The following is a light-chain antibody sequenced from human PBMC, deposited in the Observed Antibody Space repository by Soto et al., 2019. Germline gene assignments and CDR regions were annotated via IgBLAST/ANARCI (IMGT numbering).Light chain of an antibody. CDR3: QQSLTMPIT. Sequence: IQMTQSPCALSGSVGDRFTSTFRASQSINNYLNWYLQRPGQAPKLLIRSASTLQRGVPSRFSGSGSRTEFTLTIADLQPDDFGTYYCQQSLTMPITFGHGTRLEIK. CDR1: QSINNY. J-gene: IGKJ5*01. CDR2: SAS. V-gene: IGKV1-39*01.